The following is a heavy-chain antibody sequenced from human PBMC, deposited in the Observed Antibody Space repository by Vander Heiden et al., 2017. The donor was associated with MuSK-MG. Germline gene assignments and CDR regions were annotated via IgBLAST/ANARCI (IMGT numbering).Heavy chain of an antibody. D-gene: IGHD5-12*01. CDR1: GGTFSSYA. J-gene: IGHJ4*02. Sequence: QVQLVQSGAEVKKPGSSVKGACKASGGTFSSYAISLLRQSPGQGLEWMGGIIPIFGTANYAQKFQGRVTITADKSTSTAYMELSSLRSEDTSVYYCASSGGKGSEAFDYWGQGTLVTVSS. CDR2: IIPIFGTA. CDR3: ASSGGKGSEAFDY. V-gene: IGHV1-69*06.